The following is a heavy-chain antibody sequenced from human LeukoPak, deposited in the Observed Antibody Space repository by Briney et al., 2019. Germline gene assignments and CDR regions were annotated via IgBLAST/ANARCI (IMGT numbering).Heavy chain of an antibody. CDR1: GFTFSDHY. CDR3: ARAHYDFWSGYFGLDY. Sequence: GXXLRLSCAASGFTFSDHYMDWVRQAPGKGVEWVGRTRNKANSYTTEYGASVKGRFTISRDDSKNSLYLQMNSLKTEDTAVYYCARAHYDFWSGYFGLDYWGQGTLVTVSS. V-gene: IGHV3-72*01. CDR2: TRNKANSYTT. J-gene: IGHJ4*02. D-gene: IGHD3-3*01.